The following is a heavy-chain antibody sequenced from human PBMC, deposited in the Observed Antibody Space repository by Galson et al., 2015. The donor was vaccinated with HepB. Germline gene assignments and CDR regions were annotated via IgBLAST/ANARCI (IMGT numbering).Heavy chain of an antibody. D-gene: IGHD3-3*01. Sequence: SLRLSCAASGFTFSSYWMSWVRQAPGKGLEWVANIKQDGSEKYYVDSVKGRFTISRDNAKNPLYLQMNSLRAEDTAVYYCARRGRFLEWPLDYWGQGTLVTVSS. J-gene: IGHJ4*02. V-gene: IGHV3-7*03. CDR3: ARRGRFLEWPLDY. CDR2: IKQDGSEK. CDR1: GFTFSSYW.